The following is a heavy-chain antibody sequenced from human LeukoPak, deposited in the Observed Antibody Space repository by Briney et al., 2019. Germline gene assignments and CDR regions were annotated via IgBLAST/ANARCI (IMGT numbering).Heavy chain of an antibody. J-gene: IGHJ4*02. V-gene: IGHV3-23*01. CDR2: ISGSGGLP. Sequence: GGSLRLSCAASGFTFSTYAMSWVRQAPGKGLEWVSSISGSGGLPYYADSVKGRFTISRDNSKSTLYLQMNSLRAEDTAVYYCATCGYSSGWYCPYDYWGQGTLVTVSS. D-gene: IGHD6-19*01. CDR3: ATCGYSSGWYCPYDY. CDR1: GFTFSTYA.